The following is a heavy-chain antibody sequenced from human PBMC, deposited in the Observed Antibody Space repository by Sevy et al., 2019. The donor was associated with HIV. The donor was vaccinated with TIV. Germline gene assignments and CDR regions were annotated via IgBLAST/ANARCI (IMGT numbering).Heavy chain of an antibody. D-gene: IGHD2-15*01. Sequence: GGSLRLSCAASGFTFSSYWMSWVRQAPGKGLEWVANIKQDGSEKYYVDSVKGRFTISRDNAKNSLCLQMNSLRAEDTAVYYCARDILGYCSGGSCFPAGWGQGTLVTVSS. V-gene: IGHV3-7*01. CDR3: ARDILGYCSGGSCFPAG. CDR2: IKQDGSEK. CDR1: GFTFSSYW. J-gene: IGHJ4*02.